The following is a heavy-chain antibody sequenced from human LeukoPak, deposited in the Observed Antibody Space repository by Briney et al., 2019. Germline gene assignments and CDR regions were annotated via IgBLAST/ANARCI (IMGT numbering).Heavy chain of an antibody. CDR3: ARDQGYGAFDY. V-gene: IGHV3-21*01. Sequence: GGSLRLSCAASGFTFRTYTMNWVRQAPGKRLELVSSISSDSRYIYYADSVKGRFTISRDNAQNSLYLQMNSLRVEDTAVYYCARDQGYGAFDYWGQGTLVTVSS. D-gene: IGHD5-12*01. J-gene: IGHJ4*02. CDR1: GFTFRTYT. CDR2: ISSDSRYI.